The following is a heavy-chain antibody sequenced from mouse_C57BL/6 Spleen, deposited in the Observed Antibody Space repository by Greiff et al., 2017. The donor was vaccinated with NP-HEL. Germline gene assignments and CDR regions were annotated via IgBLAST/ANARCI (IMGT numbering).Heavy chain of an antibody. CDR2: IYPGDGDT. V-gene: IGHV1-82*01. CDR1: GYAFSSSW. J-gene: IGHJ3*01. CDR3: AREDSSGSLFAY. D-gene: IGHD3-2*02. Sequence: QVQLQQSGPELVKPGASVKISCKASGYAFSSSWMNWVKQRPGKGLEWIGRIYPGDGDTNYNGKFKGKATLTADKSSSTAYMHLSSLTSEDSAVYFCAREDSSGSLFAYWGQGTLVTVSA.